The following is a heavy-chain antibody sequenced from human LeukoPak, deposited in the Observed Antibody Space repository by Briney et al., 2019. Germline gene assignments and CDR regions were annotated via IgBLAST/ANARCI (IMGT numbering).Heavy chain of an antibody. J-gene: IGHJ6*03. Sequence: SGPTLVKPTQTLTLTCTFSGFSLSTSGVGVGWIRQPPGKALEWLALIYWDDDKRYSPSLKSRLTITKDTSKNQVVLTMTNMDPVDTATYYCAHLFYSNYLPYYYYYYYMDVRGKGTTVTVSS. D-gene: IGHD4-11*01. CDR2: IYWDDDK. V-gene: IGHV2-5*02. CDR1: GFSLSTSGVG. CDR3: AHLFYSNYLPYYYYYYYMDV.